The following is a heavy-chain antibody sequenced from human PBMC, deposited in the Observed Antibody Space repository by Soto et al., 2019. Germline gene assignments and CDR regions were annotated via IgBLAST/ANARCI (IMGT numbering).Heavy chain of an antibody. V-gene: IGHV4-59*01. Sequence: QVQLQESGPGLVKPSETLSLTCTVSGGSISSYYWSWIRQPPGKGLEWSGYIYYSGSTNYNPSLKSRATISVDTSKNQFSLKLSSVTAADTAVYYCARDHGDYYYGMDVWGQGTTVTVSS. J-gene: IGHJ6*02. CDR2: IYYSGST. CDR3: ARDHGDYYYGMDV. D-gene: IGHD4-17*01. CDR1: GGSISSYY.